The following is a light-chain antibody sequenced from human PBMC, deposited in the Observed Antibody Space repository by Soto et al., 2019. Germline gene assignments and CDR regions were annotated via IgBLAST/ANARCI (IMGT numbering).Light chain of an antibody. CDR2: EVT. CDR3: SSSAGNINFDV. V-gene: IGLV2-8*01. Sequence: QSALSQPPSASGSPGQSVTISCAGTSSDIGLYNYVSWYQHHPGKSPKLIIYEVTKRPSGVPDRFSGSKSGNTASLTISGLQAEDEADYYCSSSAGNINFDVFGAGTKVTVL. J-gene: IGLJ3*02. CDR1: SSDIGLYNY.